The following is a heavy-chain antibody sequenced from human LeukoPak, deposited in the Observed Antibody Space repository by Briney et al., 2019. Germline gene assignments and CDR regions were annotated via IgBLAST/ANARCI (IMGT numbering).Heavy chain of an antibody. V-gene: IGHV3-53*01. CDR2: QYSGGSA. CDR3: ARDSETETGWYYYGMDV. Sequence: GGSLRLSCAASGFIVSSNYMNWVRQAPGKGLEWIAVQYSGGSAYYADSVKGRFTISRDNSKNTLYLQIYSPRAENTAIYYCARDSETETGWYYYGMDVWGQGTTVTVS. D-gene: IGHD1-1*01. J-gene: IGHJ6*02. CDR1: GFIVSSNY.